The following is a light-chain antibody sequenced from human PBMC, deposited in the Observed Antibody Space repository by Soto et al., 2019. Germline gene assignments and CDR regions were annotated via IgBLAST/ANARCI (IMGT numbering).Light chain of an antibody. V-gene: IGLV2-23*01. CDR1: SSDVGGYNL. Sequence: QSALTQPASVSGSPGQSVTISCTGTSSDVGGYNLVSWFQQHPGKAPKLMIYEGSKRPSGVSNRFSGSKSGNTASLTISGLQAEDEADYYCCSYGVSNIVVVGGGTKVTVL. CDR2: EGS. CDR3: CSYGVSNIVV. J-gene: IGLJ2*01.